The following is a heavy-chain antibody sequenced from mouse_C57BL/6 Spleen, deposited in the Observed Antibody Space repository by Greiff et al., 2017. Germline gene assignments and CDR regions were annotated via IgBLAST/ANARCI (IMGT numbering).Heavy chain of an antibody. Sequence: VQLKQSGAELVRPGDSVKLSCTASGFNIKDYYMPWVKQRPEQSLEWIGWIDPEDGDTEYAPKFQGKATMTADTSTNTAYLQLSSLTSEDTADDYWTPPTVVATEYFDVWGTGTTVTVSS. J-gene: IGHJ1*03. CDR2: IDPEDGDT. CDR1: GFNIKDYY. CDR3: TPPTVVATEYFDV. V-gene: IGHV14-1*01. D-gene: IGHD1-1*01.